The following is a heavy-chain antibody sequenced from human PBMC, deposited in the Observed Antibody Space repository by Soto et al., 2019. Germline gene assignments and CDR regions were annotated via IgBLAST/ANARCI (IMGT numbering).Heavy chain of an antibody. V-gene: IGHV3-30*18. D-gene: IGHD6-19*01. CDR2: VSHDGRNT. J-gene: IGHJ4*02. Sequence: VQLVESGGGVVQPGRSLRLSCAASGFTFSDYAMHWVRQAPGKGLEWVAVVSHDGRNTHYADSVKGRFTISRDSPKNTVSLEMTGLRAEDTAVYYCAKGGRQGLVTSDFNYWGQGALVTVSS. CDR1: GFTFSDYA. CDR3: AKGGRQGLVTSDFNY.